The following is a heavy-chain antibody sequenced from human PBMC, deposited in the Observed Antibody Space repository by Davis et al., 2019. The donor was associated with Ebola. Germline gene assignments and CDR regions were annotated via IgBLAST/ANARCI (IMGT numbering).Heavy chain of an antibody. J-gene: IGHJ6*02. CDR3: ARGGRYYDILTGYPWEDYYYYGMDV. CDR1: GYTFTSYD. CDR2: MNPNSGNT. Sequence: ASVKVSCKASGYTFTSYDINWVRQATGQGLEWMGWMNPNSGNTGYAQKFQGRVTMTRNTSISTAYMELSSLRSEDTAVYYCARGGRYYDILTGYPWEDYYYYGMDVWGQGTTVTVSS. V-gene: IGHV1-8*01. D-gene: IGHD3-9*01.